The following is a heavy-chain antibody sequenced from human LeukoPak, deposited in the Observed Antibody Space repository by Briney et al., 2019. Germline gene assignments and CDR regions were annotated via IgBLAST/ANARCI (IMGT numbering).Heavy chain of an antibody. J-gene: IGHJ4*02. CDR2: ISSSGSTI. V-gene: IGHV3-11*01. CDR1: GFTLSDYY. D-gene: IGHD6-19*01. CDR3: ARAVGSGWYEGFDY. Sequence: GGSLRLSCAASGFTLSDYYMSWVRQAPGKGLEWVSYISSSGSTIYYADSVKGRFTISRDNAKNSLYLQMNSLRAEDTAVYYCARAVGSGWYEGFDYWGQGTLVTVSS.